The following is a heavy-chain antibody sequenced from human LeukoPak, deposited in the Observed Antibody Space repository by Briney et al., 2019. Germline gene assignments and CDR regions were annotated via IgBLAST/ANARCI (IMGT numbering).Heavy chain of an antibody. D-gene: IGHD3-22*01. CDR3: ARDENDSGGSPDH. J-gene: IGHJ4*02. CDR2: INPNSGGT. V-gene: IGHV1-2*02. CDR1: GYTFTGYY. Sequence: ASVTVSCKASGYTFTGYYMHWIRQAPGQGLEWMGWINPNSGGTNYAQKFQGRVTMTRDTSISTAYMELSRLRSDDTAVYYCARDENDSGGSPDHWGQGTLVTVSS.